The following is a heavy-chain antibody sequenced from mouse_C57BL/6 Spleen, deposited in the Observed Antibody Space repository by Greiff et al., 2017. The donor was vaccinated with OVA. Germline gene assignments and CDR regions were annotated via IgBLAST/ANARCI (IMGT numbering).Heavy chain of an antibody. CDR2: FNPSSGYT. J-gene: IGHJ2*01. Sequence: QVQLQQSGAELVRPGASVKMSCKASGYTFTSYTMHWVKQRPGQGLEWIGYFNPSSGYTKYNEKFKDKATLTADKSSSTVYMELSSLTSEDSAVYYCARSEIGYGGDFAYWGQGTTLTVSS. D-gene: IGHD1-2*01. CDR1: GYTFTSYT. V-gene: IGHV1-4*01. CDR3: ARSEIGYGGDFAY.